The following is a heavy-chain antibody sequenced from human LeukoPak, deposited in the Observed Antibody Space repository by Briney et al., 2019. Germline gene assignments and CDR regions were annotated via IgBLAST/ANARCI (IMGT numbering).Heavy chain of an antibody. CDR1: GFTFSSYW. V-gene: IGHV3-74*01. J-gene: IGHJ1*01. Sequence: PGGSLRLSCAASGFTFSSYWMDWVRQAPGKGLVWVSRTHTNGSSTYYADSVKGRFTISRDNAKNTLYLQMNSLRAEDTAVYYCAKGLRRVPLIGYFQHWGRGTLVTVSS. CDR3: AKGLRRVPLIGYFQH. D-gene: IGHD2-21*01. CDR2: THTNGSST.